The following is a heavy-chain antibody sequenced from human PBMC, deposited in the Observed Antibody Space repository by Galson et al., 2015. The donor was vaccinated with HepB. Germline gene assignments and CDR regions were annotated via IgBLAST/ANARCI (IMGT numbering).Heavy chain of an antibody. CDR2: INPNSGGT. Sequence: SVKVSCKASGYTFTGYYMHWVRQAPGQGLEWMGWINPNSGGTNYAQKFQGRVTMTRDTSISTAYMELSRLRSDDTAVYYCARGDRSGYCSSTSCYTLDVWGKGTTVTVSS. CDR1: GYTFTGYY. V-gene: IGHV1-2*02. J-gene: IGHJ6*04. D-gene: IGHD2-2*02. CDR3: ARGDRSGYCSSTSCYTLDV.